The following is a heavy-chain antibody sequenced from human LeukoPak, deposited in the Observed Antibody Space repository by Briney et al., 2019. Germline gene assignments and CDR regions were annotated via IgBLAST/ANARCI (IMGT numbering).Heavy chain of an antibody. V-gene: IGHV1-2*02. Sequence: ASVKVSCKASGYTFNVYYIHWVRQAPGRGLEWMGWINPNTGDTNYAQKFQGRVTMTRDTSITTAYMELSGLRSDDTAVYYCARTYYYDSSGYLFDYWGQGTLVTVST. CDR3: ARTYYYDSSGYLFDY. CDR1: GYTFNVYY. CDR2: INPNTGDT. J-gene: IGHJ4*02. D-gene: IGHD3-22*01.